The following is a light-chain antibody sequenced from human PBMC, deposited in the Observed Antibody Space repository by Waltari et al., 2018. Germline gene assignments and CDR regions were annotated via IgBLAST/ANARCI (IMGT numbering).Light chain of an antibody. V-gene: IGLV4-69*01. Sequence: QLVLTQSPSASASLGASVKLTCTLSSGHSSNVIAWHQQQPEKGPRYVMKVNSDGSHSKGDDIPDRFSGSGAGAGRYLTISSLQSEDEADYYCQTGGHGTWVFGGGTKLTVL. CDR2: VNSDGSH. CDR1: SGHSSNV. CDR3: QTGGHGTWV. J-gene: IGLJ3*02.